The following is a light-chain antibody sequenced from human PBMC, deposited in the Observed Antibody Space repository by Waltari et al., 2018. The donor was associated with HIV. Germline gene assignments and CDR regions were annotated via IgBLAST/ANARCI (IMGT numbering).Light chain of an antibody. CDR1: QGVSTW. CDR3: QQTNSFPRT. V-gene: IGKV1-12*01. CDR2: AAS. Sequence: IQMTQSPSSVSASIGDRVTITCRASQGVSTWLAWDQQKPGKAPKLLIDAASTFQSGVPSRFSGSGFGTDFTLTITSLQPEDFATYYCQQTNSFPRTFGQGTRVDIK. J-gene: IGKJ1*01.